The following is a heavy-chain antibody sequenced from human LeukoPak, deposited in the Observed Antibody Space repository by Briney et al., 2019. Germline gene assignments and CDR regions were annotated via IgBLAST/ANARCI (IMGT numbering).Heavy chain of an antibody. J-gene: IGHJ4*02. V-gene: IGHV1-3*01. Sequence: ASVKVSCKASGYTFTNYAMHWVRQAPGQKLEWMGWINAGNGNTKYSQKFQGRVTITRDTSTSTVYMELRSLRSEDTAVYYCAVGAFDYWGQGTLVIVSS. CDR2: INAGNGNT. CDR3: AVGAFDY. CDR1: GYTFTNYA. D-gene: IGHD4-17*01.